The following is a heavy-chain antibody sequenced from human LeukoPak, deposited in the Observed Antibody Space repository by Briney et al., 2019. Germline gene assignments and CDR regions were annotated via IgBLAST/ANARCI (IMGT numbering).Heavy chain of an antibody. V-gene: IGHV3-23*01. J-gene: IGHJ4*02. D-gene: IGHD3-10*01. Sequence: GGSLRLSCAASGFTFSIYAMSWVRQAPGKGLEWVSLIGDTGGTTSYADSVKGRFTISRDNSKNTLYLQMNSLRAEDTAVYHCAKVWFGERTFDYWGQGTLVTVSS. CDR2: IGDTGGTT. CDR1: GFTFSIYA. CDR3: AKVWFGERTFDY.